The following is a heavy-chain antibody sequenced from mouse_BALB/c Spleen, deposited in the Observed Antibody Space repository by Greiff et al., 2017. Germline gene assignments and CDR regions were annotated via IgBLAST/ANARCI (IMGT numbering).Heavy chain of an antibody. V-gene: IGHV1-7*01. CDR2: INPSTGYT. CDR3: AREGRPIAY. Sequence: QVQLKESGAELAKPGASVKMSCKASGYTFTSYWMHWVKQRPGQGLEWIGYINPSTGYTEYNQKFKDKATLTADKSSSTAYMQLSGLTSEDSAVFYCAREGRPIAYWGQGTLVTVSA. CDR1: GYTFTSYW. J-gene: IGHJ3*01.